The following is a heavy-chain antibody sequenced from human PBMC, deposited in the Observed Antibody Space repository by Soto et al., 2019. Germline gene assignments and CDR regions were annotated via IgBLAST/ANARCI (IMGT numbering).Heavy chain of an antibody. V-gene: IGHV4-31*03. J-gene: IGHJ4*02. CDR3: ARELTAAGMDY. Sequence: QVQLQESGPGLVKPSQTLSLTCTVSGDSVSSGGYYWSWIRQHPGKGLEWIGKIYYSGSTYYNPSIKSRAIISLDTSKNQFALKLSSVTAADTAVYYCARELTAAGMDYWGQGTLVTVSS. CDR1: GDSVSSGGYY. D-gene: IGHD6-13*01. CDR2: IYYSGST.